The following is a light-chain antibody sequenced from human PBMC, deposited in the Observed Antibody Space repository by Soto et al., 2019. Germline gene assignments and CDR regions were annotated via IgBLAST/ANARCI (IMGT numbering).Light chain of an antibody. CDR3: SSYTSSSTRV. V-gene: IGLV2-14*01. Sequence: HSALTQPASVSGSRGQSITISCTGTSSDVGGYNYVSWYQQHPGKAPKLMIYHVSNRPSGVSNRFSGSKSGNTASLTISGLQAEDEADYYCSSYTSSSTRVFGGGTKLTVL. J-gene: IGLJ2*01. CDR1: SSDVGGYNY. CDR2: HVS.